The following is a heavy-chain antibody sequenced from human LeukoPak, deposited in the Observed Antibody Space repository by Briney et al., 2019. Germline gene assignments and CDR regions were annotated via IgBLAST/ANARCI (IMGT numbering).Heavy chain of an antibody. CDR1: GGSISSGGYY. Sequence: SETLSLTCTVSGGSISSGGYYWSWIRQHPGKGLEWIGYIYYSGSTYYNPSLKSRVTISVDTSKNQFSLKLSSVTAADTAVCYCARGLYCSSTSCYTGANNWFDPWGQGTLVTVSS. V-gene: IGHV4-31*03. D-gene: IGHD2-2*02. CDR3: ARGLYCSSTSCYTGANNWFDP. J-gene: IGHJ5*02. CDR2: IYYSGST.